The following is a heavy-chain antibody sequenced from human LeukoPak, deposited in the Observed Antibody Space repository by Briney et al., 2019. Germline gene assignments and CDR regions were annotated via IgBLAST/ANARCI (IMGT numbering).Heavy chain of an antibody. Sequence: QPRISLRLSCAASGFTFSTYAMHWVRQVPGKGLEWLTLISYDGNYNNYADCVKGRFTIFRDNYANTLYLQMNSLRPEDTAVFYCATGSEVGGVKRPLDYWGQGTLVTGS. CDR3: ATGSEVGGVKRPLDY. CDR2: ISYDGNYN. J-gene: IGHJ4*02. V-gene: IGHV3-30-3*01. D-gene: IGHD3-16*01. CDR1: GFTFSTYA.